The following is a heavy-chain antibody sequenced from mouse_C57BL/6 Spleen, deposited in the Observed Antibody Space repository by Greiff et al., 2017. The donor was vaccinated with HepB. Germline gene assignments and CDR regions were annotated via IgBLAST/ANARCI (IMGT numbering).Heavy chain of an antibody. CDR1: GYSFTGYY. V-gene: IGHV1-42*01. CDR2: INPSTGGT. CDR3: ARSGEGVDY. Sequence: VQLKQSGPELVKPGASVKISCKASGYSFTGYYMNWVKQSPEKSLEWIGEINPSTGGTTYNQKFKAKATLTVDKSSSTAYMQLKSLTSEDSAVYYCARSGEGVDYWGQGTTLTVSS. J-gene: IGHJ2*01.